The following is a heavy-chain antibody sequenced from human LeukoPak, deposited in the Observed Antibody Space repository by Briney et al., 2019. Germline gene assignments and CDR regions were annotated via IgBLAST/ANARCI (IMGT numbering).Heavy chain of an antibody. CDR1: GFTFSSYA. CDR3: AKDKRIAVAGTTEYFQH. D-gene: IGHD6-19*01. J-gene: IGHJ1*01. CDR2: ISGSGGST. Sequence: SGGSLRLSCAASGFTFSSYAMSWVRQAPGKGLEWVSAISGSGGSTYYADSVKGRFTISRDNSKNTLYLQMNSLRAEDTAVYYCAKDKRIAVAGTTEYFQHRGQGTLVTVSS. V-gene: IGHV3-23*01.